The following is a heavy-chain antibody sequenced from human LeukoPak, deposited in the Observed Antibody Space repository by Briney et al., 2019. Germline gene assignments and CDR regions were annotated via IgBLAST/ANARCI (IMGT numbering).Heavy chain of an antibody. V-gene: IGHV1-2*06. CDR1: GYTFIGYF. CDR2: INANSGVT. CDR3: ARDLSSTPNWEFDY. Sequence: ASVKVSCKASGYTFIGYFIHWVRQGAGQGLEWMGRINANSGVTEYAQNFQGRVAMSRDTSINTASLELSWLTSDDTAVYYCARDLSSTPNWEFDYWGQGTLVTVSS. J-gene: IGHJ4*02. D-gene: IGHD7-27*01.